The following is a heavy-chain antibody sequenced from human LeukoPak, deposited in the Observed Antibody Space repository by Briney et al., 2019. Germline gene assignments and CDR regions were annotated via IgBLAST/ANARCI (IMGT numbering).Heavy chain of an antibody. J-gene: IGHJ4*02. CDR1: GFSLSTSGMG. CDR2: IYWDDDK. CDR3: AHTPSFTY. Sequence: SAPTLVKPRQTLTLTCTFSGFSLSTSGMGVGWFRQPPGKALEWLTLIYWDDDKRYSQSLSSRLAITKDTSKNQVVLTMTNVDPMDTATYYCAHTPSFTYWGQGTLVTVSS. V-gene: IGHV2-5*02. D-gene: IGHD2-21*01.